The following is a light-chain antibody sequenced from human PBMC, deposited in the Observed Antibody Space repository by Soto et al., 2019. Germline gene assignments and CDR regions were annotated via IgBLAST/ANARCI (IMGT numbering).Light chain of an antibody. J-gene: IGLJ1*01. Sequence: QSVLTQPASVSESPGQSITISCTGTSSDIGSYKFVSWYQHHPGKAPKLMIYEGSKWPSGVSDRFSGSKSVNTASLTISGLQANDEAYYYCCLYAGSGTGFGTGTKLTVL. CDR3: CLYAGSGTG. CDR1: SSDIGSYKF. V-gene: IGLV2-23*01. CDR2: EGS.